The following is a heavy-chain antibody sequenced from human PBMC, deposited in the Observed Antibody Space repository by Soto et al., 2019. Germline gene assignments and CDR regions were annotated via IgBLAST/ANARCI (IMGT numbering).Heavy chain of an antibody. D-gene: IGHD3-3*01. Sequence: QVQLQQWGAGLLKPSETPSLTCAVSGGSFSGYSWTWTWIRQPPGKGLEWIGEIDHSGGTNYNPYLKSRVTVSVDTSRNQFSLKLTYVTASDTAVYYFARGVGLPAFCLDLWGQGTLVTVSS. V-gene: IGHV4-34*02. CDR1: GGSFSGYS. CDR3: ARGVGLPAFCLDL. CDR2: IDHSGGT. J-gene: IGHJ5*02.